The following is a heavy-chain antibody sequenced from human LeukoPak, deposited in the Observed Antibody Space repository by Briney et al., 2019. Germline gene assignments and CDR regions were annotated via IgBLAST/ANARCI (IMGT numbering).Heavy chain of an antibody. CDR2: FDPEDGET. V-gene: IGHV1-24*01. CDR3: ATAPPTIFGVVSYYYGMDV. CDR1: GYTLTELS. J-gene: IGHJ6*02. Sequence: GASVKVSCKVSGYTLTELSMHWVRQAPGKGLEWMGGFDPEDGETIYAQKFQGRVTMTEDTSTDTAHMELSSLRSEDTAVYYCATAPPTIFGVVSYYYGMDVWGQGTTVTVSS. D-gene: IGHD3-3*01.